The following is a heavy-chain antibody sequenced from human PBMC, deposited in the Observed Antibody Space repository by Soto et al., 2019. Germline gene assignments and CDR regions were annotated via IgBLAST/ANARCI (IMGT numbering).Heavy chain of an antibody. Sequence: ASVKVSCKASGYTFTSYGISWVRQAPGQGLEWMGRIIPILGIANYAQKFQGRVTITADKSTSTAYMELSSLRSEDTAVYYCARDYRGYSSSSRYYYYYMDVRGKGTTVTVSS. CDR3: ARDYRGYSSSSRYYYYYMDV. J-gene: IGHJ6*03. CDR2: IIPILGIA. V-gene: IGHV1-69*04. CDR1: GYTFTSYG. D-gene: IGHD6-6*01.